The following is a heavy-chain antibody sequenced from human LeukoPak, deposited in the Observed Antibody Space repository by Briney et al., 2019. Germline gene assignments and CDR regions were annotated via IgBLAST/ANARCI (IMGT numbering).Heavy chain of an antibody. CDR3: ARGYCSSTSCPLDY. J-gene: IGHJ4*02. V-gene: IGHV3-33*01. D-gene: IGHD2-2*01. Sequence: QPGRSLRLSCSPSGFTFSSYGMHWVRQAPGKGLEWVAVIWYDGSSKYYADSVKGRFTISRDNSKNSLYLQMNSLRAEDTAVYYCARGYCSSTSCPLDYWGQGTLVTVSS. CDR1: GFTFSSYG. CDR2: IWYDGSSK.